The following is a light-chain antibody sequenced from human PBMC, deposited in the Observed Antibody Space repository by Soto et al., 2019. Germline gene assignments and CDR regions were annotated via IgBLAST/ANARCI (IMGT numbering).Light chain of an antibody. J-gene: IGLJ1*01. V-gene: IGLV2-23*02. CDR1: SSDVGDRNY. CDR3: CSYAGASTYV. CDR2: EVS. Sequence: QSALTQPASVSGSPGQSITMSCTGTSSDVGDRNYVSWYQQHPGKAPKLMIYEVSKRPSGISNRFSGSKSGNTASLTISGLQAEDEADYYCCSYAGASTYVFGTGTKLTVL.